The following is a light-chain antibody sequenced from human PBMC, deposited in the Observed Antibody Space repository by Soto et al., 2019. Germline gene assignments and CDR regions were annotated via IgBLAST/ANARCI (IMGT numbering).Light chain of an antibody. V-gene: IGLV2-14*01. CDR3: SSYTNSGTFVV. J-gene: IGLJ2*01. CDR1: SSDVGAYNY. Sequence: QSALTQPASVSGSPGQSITISCTGTSSDVGAYNYVSWYQQQPGKAPKLMIYGVSDRPSGVSDRFSGSKSDNTASLTISGLQAEDEADYFCSSYTNSGTFVVFGGGTKLHRP. CDR2: GVS.